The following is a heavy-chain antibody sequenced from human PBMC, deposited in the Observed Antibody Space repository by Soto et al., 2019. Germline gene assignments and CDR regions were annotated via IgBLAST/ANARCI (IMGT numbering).Heavy chain of an antibody. Sequence: EVQLVESGGGLVQPGGSLRLSCAASGFSFSNSWMHWVRQAPGKGLVWVSHINSDGSTTTYADPVKGRFTISRDNAKNTVYLQMNSLRAEDTAVYYCGRDRSYSVVYWAQGALVTVSS. J-gene: IGHJ4*02. CDR1: GFSFSNSW. CDR2: INSDGSTT. D-gene: IGHD3-10*01. V-gene: IGHV3-74*01. CDR3: GRDRSYSVVY.